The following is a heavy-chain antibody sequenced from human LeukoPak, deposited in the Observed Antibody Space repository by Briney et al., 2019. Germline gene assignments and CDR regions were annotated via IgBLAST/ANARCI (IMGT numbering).Heavy chain of an antibody. J-gene: IGHJ4*02. CDR1: GGSISSYY. V-gene: IGHV4-59*01. D-gene: IGHD5-18*01. CDR3: ARGPGGYSYGYYFDY. Sequence: SETMALTCTASGGSISSYYWSWVRQPPGKGLEWIGYFYYSVSTNYNPSLKSRVTISVDTSKNQFSLKLSSVTAADTAVYYCARGPGGYSYGYYFDYWGQGTLVTVSS. CDR2: FYYSVST.